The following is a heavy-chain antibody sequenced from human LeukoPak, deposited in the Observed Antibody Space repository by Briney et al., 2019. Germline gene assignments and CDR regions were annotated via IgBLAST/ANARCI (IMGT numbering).Heavy chain of an antibody. J-gene: IGHJ5*02. CDR3: ARSYCSSTSCYRSFDP. CDR2: ISSSSSTI. Sequence: GGSLRLSCAASGFTFSSYSMNWVRQAPGKGLEWVSYISSSSSTIYYADSVKGRFTISRDNAKNPLYLQMNSLRAEDTAVYYCARSYCSSTSCYRSFDPWGQGTLVTVSS. CDR1: GFTFSSYS. V-gene: IGHV3-48*04. D-gene: IGHD2-2*01.